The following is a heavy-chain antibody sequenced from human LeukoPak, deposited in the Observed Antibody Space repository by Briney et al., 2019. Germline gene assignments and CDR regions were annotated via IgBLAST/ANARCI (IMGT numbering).Heavy chain of an antibody. CDR3: ARGRSRFEGFASGWYLDF. CDR2: XXXXXGGT. Sequence: ASVKVSCKASGYTFTGYYMHWVXQAPGQGLEXXXXXXXXXGGTYFAQKFQGRVTMTRDTSISTVYMELSSLRSDDTAMYYCARGRSRFEGFASGWYLDFWGQGILVTVSS. J-gene: IGHJ4*02. D-gene: IGHD6-19*01. V-gene: IGHV1-2*02. CDR1: GYTFTGYY.